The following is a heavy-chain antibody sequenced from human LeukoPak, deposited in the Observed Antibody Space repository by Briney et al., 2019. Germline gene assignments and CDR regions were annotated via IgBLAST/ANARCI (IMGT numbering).Heavy chain of an antibody. D-gene: IGHD3-16*02. CDR1: GGSISSYY. V-gene: IGHV4-59*01. CDR2: IYYSGST. CDR3: ARDDDDYVWGSYRY. J-gene: IGHJ4*02. Sequence: SETLSLTCTVSGGSISSYYWSWIRQPPGKGLEWIGYIYYSGSTNYNPSLKSRVTISVDTSKNQFSLKLSSVTTADTAVYYCARDDDDYVWGSYRYWGQGTLVTVSS.